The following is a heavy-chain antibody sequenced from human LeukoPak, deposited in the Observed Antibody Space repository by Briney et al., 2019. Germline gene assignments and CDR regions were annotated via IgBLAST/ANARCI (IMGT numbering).Heavy chain of an antibody. D-gene: IGHD3-22*01. CDR3: ARVSGFSGLAFDY. CDR1: GFTFSIYS. J-gene: IGHJ4*02. CDR2: ISGSSSI. Sequence: GGSLRLSCAASGFTFSIYSVNWVRQAPGKGLEWVSSISGSSSIYYADSLKGRFTISRDNAKNSLYLQMNSLRAEDTAVYYCARVSGFSGLAFDYWGQGTLVTVSP. V-gene: IGHV3-21*01.